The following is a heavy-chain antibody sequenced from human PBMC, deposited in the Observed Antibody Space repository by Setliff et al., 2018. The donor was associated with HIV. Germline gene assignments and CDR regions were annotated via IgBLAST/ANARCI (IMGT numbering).Heavy chain of an antibody. D-gene: IGHD1-1*01. CDR1: GGSISGSY. V-gene: IGHV4-39*02. CDR2: IYYSGST. Sequence: SETLSLTCAVSGGSISGSYWSWIRQTPGKGLEWIGSIYYSGSTYNNPSLKSRVTISLDTSKTHFFLNLTSVTDADTAVYFCTREGRGDPAMATTRIDYWGQGKLVTVSS. CDR3: TREGRGDPAMATTRIDY. J-gene: IGHJ4*02.